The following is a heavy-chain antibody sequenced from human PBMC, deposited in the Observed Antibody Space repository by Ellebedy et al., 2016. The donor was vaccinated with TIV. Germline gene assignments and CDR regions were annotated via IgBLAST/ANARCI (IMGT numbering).Heavy chain of an antibody. CDR1: GYTLISNY. J-gene: IGHJ4*02. D-gene: IGHD2-8*01. Sequence: AASVKVSCKASGYTLISNYMHWVRQAPGQGLEWMGMINPFDGSTAYAQEFQGRINMTRDTSTSTVYMELSSLRSEETAVYFCARDVVLMVYPIPPNPGYFDFWGQGTLVTVSS. CDR2: INPFDGST. V-gene: IGHV1-46*01. CDR3: ARDVVLMVYPIPPNPGYFDF.